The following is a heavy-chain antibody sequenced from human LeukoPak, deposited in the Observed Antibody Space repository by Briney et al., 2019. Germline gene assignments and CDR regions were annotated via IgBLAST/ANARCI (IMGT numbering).Heavy chain of an antibody. CDR2: ISSSGSTI. CDR1: GFIFSSYE. V-gene: IGHV3-48*03. Sequence: PGGSLRLSCAASGFIFSSYEVNWVRQAPGKGLEWVSYISSSGSTIYYADSVKGRFTISRDNAKNSLYLQMNSLRAEDTAVYYCARDRPSWFAFWGQGTLVTVSS. D-gene: IGHD3-10*01. J-gene: IGHJ4*02. CDR3: ARDRPSWFAF.